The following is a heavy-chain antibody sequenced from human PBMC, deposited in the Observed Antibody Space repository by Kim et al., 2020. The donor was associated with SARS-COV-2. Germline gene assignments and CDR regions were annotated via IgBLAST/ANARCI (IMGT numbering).Heavy chain of an antibody. J-gene: IGHJ4*02. CDR2: ISSSSSYI. Sequence: GGSLRLSCAASGFTFSSYSMNWVRQAPGKGLEWVSSISSSSSYIYYADSVKGRFTISRDNAKNSLYLQMNSLRAEDTAVYYCARDGRPPKVDFDYWGQGTLVTVSS. CDR1: GFTFSSYS. V-gene: IGHV3-21*04. CDR3: ARDGRPPKVDFDY.